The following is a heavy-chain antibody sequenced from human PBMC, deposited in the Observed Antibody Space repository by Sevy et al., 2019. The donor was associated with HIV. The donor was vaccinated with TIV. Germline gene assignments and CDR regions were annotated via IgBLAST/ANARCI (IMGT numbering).Heavy chain of an antibody. CDR1: GFTFNTYT. CDR3: AGPYGSGSWEAFDI. D-gene: IGHD3-10*01. CDR2: ISASANYI. Sequence: GGSLRLSCIGSGFTFNTYTMNWVRQAPGKGLEWVSSISASANYIYYADSMKGRFTISRDNAKNSLFLQMNSLRVEDTAVYYCAGPYGSGSWEAFDIWGQGTMVTVS. V-gene: IGHV3-21*06. J-gene: IGHJ3*02.